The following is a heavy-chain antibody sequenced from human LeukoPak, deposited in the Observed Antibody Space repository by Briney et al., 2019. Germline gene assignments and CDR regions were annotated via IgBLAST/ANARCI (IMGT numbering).Heavy chain of an antibody. J-gene: IGHJ4*02. CDR2: INHSGST. Sequence: SETLSLTCAVYGGSFSGYYWSWIRQPPGKGREWIGEINHSGSTNYNLPLKSRVTISVDTSKNQFSLKLSSVTAADTAGYYCAREPTGEQTAVDYYFDYWGQGTLVTVYS. CDR3: AREPTGEQTAVDYYFDY. V-gene: IGHV4-34*01. D-gene: IGHD7-27*01. CDR1: GGSFSGYY.